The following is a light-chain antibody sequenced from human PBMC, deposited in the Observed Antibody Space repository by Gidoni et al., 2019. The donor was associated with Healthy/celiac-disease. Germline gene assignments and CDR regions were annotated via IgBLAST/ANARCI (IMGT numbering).Light chain of an antibody. Sequence: DIVMTQSPDLPPVSLRERATINSNSSPSVLHSSNNKNYLAWYQQKPGQPPKLLIYWASNRASGVPDRFSGSGSGTDFTLTISSLQAEDVAVYYCQQDYNTPYSFGQGTKLEIK. V-gene: IGKV4-1*01. CDR3: QQDYNTPYS. CDR1: PSVLHSSNNKNY. CDR2: WAS. J-gene: IGKJ2*03.